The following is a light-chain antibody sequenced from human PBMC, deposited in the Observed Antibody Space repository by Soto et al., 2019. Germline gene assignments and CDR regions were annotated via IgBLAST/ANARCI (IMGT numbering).Light chain of an antibody. Sequence: VMTQSPDTLSVSPGETVTLSCMAIQSVRSKLCWYQQKPGQAPRLLIYRASTRATGIPARVSGSGSGTESTLTISSLQSEDFEIYYCQQYNNWPLTFGGGTKVDNK. J-gene: IGKJ4*01. CDR3: QQYNNWPLT. V-gene: IGKV3-15*01. CDR2: RAS. CDR1: QSVRSK.